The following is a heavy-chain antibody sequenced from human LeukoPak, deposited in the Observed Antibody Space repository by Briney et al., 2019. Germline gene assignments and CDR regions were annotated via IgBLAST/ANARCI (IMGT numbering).Heavy chain of an antibody. CDR2: IYYSGST. CDR3: ARGDPLYDFWSGYSSFDP. J-gene: IGHJ5*02. CDR1: GGSISSYY. V-gene: IGHV4-59*08. Sequence: KPSETLSLTCTVSGGSISSYYWSWIRQPPGKGLEWIGYIYYSGSTNYNPSLKSQVTISVDTSKNQFSLKLSSVTAADTAVYYCARGDPLYDFWSGYSSFDPWGQGTLVTVSS. D-gene: IGHD3-3*01.